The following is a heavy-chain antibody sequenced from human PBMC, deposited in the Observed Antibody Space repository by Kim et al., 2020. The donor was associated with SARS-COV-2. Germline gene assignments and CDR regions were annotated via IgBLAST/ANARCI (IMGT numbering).Heavy chain of an antibody. V-gene: IGHV4-39*01. CDR3: ARLAPTSTGPFYFDH. J-gene: IGHJ4*02. CDR2: IHYTGHT. CDR1: GGSISSSDHY. D-gene: IGHD2-8*02. Sequence: SETLSLTCTVSGGSISSSDHYWGWIRQSPGMGLEWIGSIHYTGHTLYSPSLRGRVTISVDTSQNHFSLHVTSVSAADTAVYFCARLAPTSTGPFYFDHWCQGTLATVSS.